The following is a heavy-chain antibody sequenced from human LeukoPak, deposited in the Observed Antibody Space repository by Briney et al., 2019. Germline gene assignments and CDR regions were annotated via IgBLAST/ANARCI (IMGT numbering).Heavy chain of an antibody. V-gene: IGHV4-61*02. CDR2: IYTSGST. CDR1: GGSISSGSYY. Sequence: PSETLSLTCTVSGGSISSGSYYWSWIRQPAGKGLEWIGRIYTSGSTNYNPSLKSRVTISVDTSKNQFSLNVSSVTAADTAVYYCATVHKSTTGTTSGFYFDYWGQGTLVTVSS. D-gene: IGHD1-1*01. CDR3: ATVHKSTTGTTSGFYFDY. J-gene: IGHJ4*02.